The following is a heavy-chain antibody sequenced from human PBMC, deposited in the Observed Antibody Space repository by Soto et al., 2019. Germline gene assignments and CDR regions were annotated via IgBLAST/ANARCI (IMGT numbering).Heavy chain of an antibody. V-gene: IGHV3-23*01. CDR1: GFTFSSYA. J-gene: IGHJ4*02. CDR3: AKARDGYNSPSNFDY. D-gene: IGHD5-12*01. CDR2: ISGSGGST. Sequence: GGSLRLSCAASGFTFSSYAMSWVRQAPGKGLEWVSAISGSGGSTYYADSVKGRFTISRDNSKNTLYLQMNSLRAEDTAVYYCAKARDGYNSPSNFDYWGQGTLVTVSS.